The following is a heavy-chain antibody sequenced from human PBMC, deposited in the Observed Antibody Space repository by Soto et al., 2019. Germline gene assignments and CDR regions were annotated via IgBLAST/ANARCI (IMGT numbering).Heavy chain of an antibody. V-gene: IGHV3-21*01. J-gene: IGHJ4*02. D-gene: IGHD2-2*01. CDR3: AREDSIIIPAVSDF. CDR2: ISKSDYP. Sequence: GGSLRLSCAVSGFAFNNYGINWVRQAPGKGLEWVSSISKSDYPYYSDSVKGRFTISRDNAKNSVSLQMNTLRVEDTAVYYCAREDSIIIPAVSDFWGQGTLVTVSS. CDR1: GFAFNNYG.